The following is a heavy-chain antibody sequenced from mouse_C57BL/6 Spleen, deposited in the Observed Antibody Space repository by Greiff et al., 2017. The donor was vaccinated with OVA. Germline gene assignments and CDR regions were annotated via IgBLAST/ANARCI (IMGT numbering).Heavy chain of an antibody. CDR1: GYTFTSYW. CDR3: ARRRTAQALYYFDY. D-gene: IGHD3-2*02. V-gene: IGHV1-69*01. J-gene: IGHJ2*01. Sequence: QVQLQQSGAELVMPGASVKLSCKASGYTFTSYWMHWVKQRPGQGLEWIGEIDPSDSYTNYNQKFKGKSTLTVDKSSSTAYMQLSSLTSEDSAVYYCARRRTAQALYYFDYWGQGTTLTVSS. CDR2: IDPSDSYT.